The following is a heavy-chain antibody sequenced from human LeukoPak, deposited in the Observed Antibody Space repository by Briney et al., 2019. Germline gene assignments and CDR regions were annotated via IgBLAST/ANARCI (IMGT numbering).Heavy chain of an antibody. V-gene: IGHV1-18*01. J-gene: IGHJ4*02. Sequence: WASVKVSCKASGYTFTSYGISWLRQAPGQGLEWMGWISAYNGNTNYAQKLQGRVTMTTDTSTSTAYMELRSLRSDDTAVYYCARVPARTGPQRWVDYWGQGTLVTVSS. CDR1: GYTFTSYG. CDR2: ISAYNGNT. CDR3: ARVPARTGPQRWVDY. D-gene: IGHD2-8*02.